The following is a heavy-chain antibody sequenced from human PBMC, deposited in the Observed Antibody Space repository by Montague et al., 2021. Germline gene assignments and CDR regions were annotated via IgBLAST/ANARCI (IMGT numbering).Heavy chain of an antibody. CDR2: N. CDR3: ARATEWRGYYYYYYMDV. Sequence: NDYAVSIRGRITINPDTSKNQFSLQLNSVTPEDTAVYYCARATEWRGYYYYYYMDVWGKGTTVTVSS. J-gene: IGHJ6*03. D-gene: IGHD1-14*01. V-gene: IGHV6-1*01.